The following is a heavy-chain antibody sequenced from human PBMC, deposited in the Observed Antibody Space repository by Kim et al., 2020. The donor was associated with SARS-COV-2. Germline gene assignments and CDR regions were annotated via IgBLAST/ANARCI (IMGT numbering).Heavy chain of an antibody. CDR1: GGSVSSGSYY. CDR2: IYHSGST. Sequence: SETLSLTCTVSGGSVSSGSYYWSWIRQPPGKGLEWIGYIYHSGSTNYNPSLKSQVTISVDTSKNQFSLKLSSVTAADTAVYYCARGRGDIVVVVAATPPSFDYWGQGTLVTVSS. CDR3: ARGRGDIVVVVAATPPSFDY. J-gene: IGHJ4*02. V-gene: IGHV4-61*01. D-gene: IGHD2-15*01.